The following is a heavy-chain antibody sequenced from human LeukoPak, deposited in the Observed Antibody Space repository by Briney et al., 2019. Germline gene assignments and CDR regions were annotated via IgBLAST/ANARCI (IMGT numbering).Heavy chain of an antibody. CDR2: IYYSGST. CDR3: ARSGPRVGAPNTFDY. D-gene: IGHD1-26*01. Sequence: SETLSLTCTVSGGSISSSSYYWGWIRQPPGKGLEWIGSIYYSGSTYYNPSLKSRVTISVDTSKNQFSLKLSSVTAADTAVYYCARSGPRVGAPNTFDYWGQGTLVTVSS. J-gene: IGHJ4*02. V-gene: IGHV4-39*07. CDR1: GGSISSSSYY.